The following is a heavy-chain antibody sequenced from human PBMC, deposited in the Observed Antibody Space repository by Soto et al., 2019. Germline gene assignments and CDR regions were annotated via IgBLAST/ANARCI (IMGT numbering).Heavy chain of an antibody. Sequence: PXGALRLPGAACSFTFTRDRINWVRQAPGKGLEWFSSISSTTNYIYYAESMKGRFTVSRDNAKNSVYLEMNSLSAEDTALYYCARESEDLTSNFDDWGQGTLVTVSS. CDR2: ISSTTNYI. V-gene: IGHV3-21*01. CDR3: ARESEDLTSNFDD. CDR1: SFTFTRDR. J-gene: IGHJ4*02.